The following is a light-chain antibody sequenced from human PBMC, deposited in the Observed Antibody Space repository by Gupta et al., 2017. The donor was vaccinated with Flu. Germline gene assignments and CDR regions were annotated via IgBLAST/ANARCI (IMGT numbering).Light chain of an antibody. CDR1: NSEEKS. J-gene: IGLJ3*02. CDR2: GDS. V-gene: IGLV3-21*02. CDR3: QVWDVSSAHWV. Sequence: SYVLAQPPSVSVAPGQTATITCGGNNSEEKSVHWYQLRPGRAPVLVVYGDSARPSGIPERLSGSNSGNTATLTISTVEAGDEADYYCQVWDVSSAHWVFGGGTMLTVL.